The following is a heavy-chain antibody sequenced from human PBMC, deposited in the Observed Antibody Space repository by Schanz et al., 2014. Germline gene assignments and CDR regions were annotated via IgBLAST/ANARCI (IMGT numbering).Heavy chain of an antibody. D-gene: IGHD2-2*01. CDR3: ARGRRGDCRRTSCTYYFDY. CDR2: IGPASDP. J-gene: IGHJ4*02. CDR1: GFTLRNYD. V-gene: IGHV3-13*05. Sequence: EVQLVESGGGLERLGGSLSFPCAASGFTLRNYDMPWVRKALGKGLEWVSGIGPASDPYYAGSVKGRFTISRENGKNSLYLQMNSLRAGDTAVYYCARGRRGDCRRTSCTYYFDYWGQGTLVTVSS.